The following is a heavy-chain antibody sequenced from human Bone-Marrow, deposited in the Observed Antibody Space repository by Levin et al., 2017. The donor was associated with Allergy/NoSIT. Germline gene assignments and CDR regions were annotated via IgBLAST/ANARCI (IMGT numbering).Heavy chain of an antibody. J-gene: IGHJ4*02. CDR3: ARKANTLPGTFEDY. V-gene: IGHV5-51*01. Sequence: GGSLRLSCKGSGYSFTNYWIAWVRQMPGNGLEWMGIIYPADSDTRYSPSFQGLVTISADNSISTAYLQWSTLKASDTAMYYCARKANTLPGTFEDYWGQGTLVTVSS. CDR1: GYSFTNYW. D-gene: IGHD2/OR15-2a*01. CDR2: IYPADSDT.